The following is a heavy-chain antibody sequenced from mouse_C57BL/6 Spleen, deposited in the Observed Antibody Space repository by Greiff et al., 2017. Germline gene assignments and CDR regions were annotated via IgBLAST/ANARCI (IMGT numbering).Heavy chain of an antibody. CDR1: GYSFTGYY. CDR3: AREGIAY. V-gene: IGHV1-42*01. Sequence: EVQLQQSGPELVKPGASVKISCKASGYSFTGYYMNWVKQSPEKSLEWIGEINPSTGGTTYNQKFKAKATLTVDKSSSTAYMQLKSLTSEDSAVYYCAREGIAYWGQGTLVTVSA. J-gene: IGHJ3*01. CDR2: INPSTGGT.